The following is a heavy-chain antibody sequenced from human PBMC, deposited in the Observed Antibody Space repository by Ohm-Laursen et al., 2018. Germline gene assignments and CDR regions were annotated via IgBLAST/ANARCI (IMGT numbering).Heavy chain of an antibody. CDR3: AKHLPEPTNKVLRFYGWLPIAYGMDV. J-gene: IGHJ6*02. V-gene: IGHV3-23*01. CDR2: LSWNNDTIAYA. D-gene: IGHD3-3*01. Sequence: SLRLSCAASGFTLSSYAMNWVRQAPGKGLEWVSGLSWNNDTIAYADYADSVKGRFTISRDNSKKTLFLQINSLRDEDTALYYCAKHLPEPTNKVLRFYGWLPIAYGMDVWGQGTTVTVSS. CDR1: GFTLSSYA.